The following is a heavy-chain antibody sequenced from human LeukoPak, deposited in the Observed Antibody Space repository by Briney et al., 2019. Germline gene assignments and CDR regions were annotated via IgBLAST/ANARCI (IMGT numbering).Heavy chain of an antibody. Sequence: SLSLSYGPSGFTYNDYYMRWLRPAAARGLAGVSYISRCGSTIFYAASPKGRFTISRDNAKNSLYLQMNSLRAEDTAVYYCASAPQGKFTFWSGYSDPLDYWGQGTLVTVSS. CDR1: GFTYNDYY. CDR3: ASAPQGKFTFWSGYSDPLDY. CDR2: ISRCGSTI. V-gene: IGHV3-11*04. D-gene: IGHD3-3*01. J-gene: IGHJ4*02.